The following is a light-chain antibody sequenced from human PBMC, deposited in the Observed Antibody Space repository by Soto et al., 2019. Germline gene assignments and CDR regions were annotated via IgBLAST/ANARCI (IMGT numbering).Light chain of an antibody. CDR2: EVS. Sequence: QYALTQPASVSGSPGQSITISCTGTSSDVGGYDYVSWYQQHPGKAPKFMIYEVSNRPSGVSNRFSGSKSGNTASLTISGLQADDEADYYCSSYTSSSTVVFGGGTQLTVL. CDR1: SSDVGGYDY. V-gene: IGLV2-14*01. J-gene: IGLJ7*01. CDR3: SSYTSSSTVV.